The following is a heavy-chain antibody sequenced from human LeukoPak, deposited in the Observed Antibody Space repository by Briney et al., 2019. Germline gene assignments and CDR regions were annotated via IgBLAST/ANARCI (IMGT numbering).Heavy chain of an antibody. V-gene: IGHV1-2*02. CDR1: GYTFTSYG. J-gene: IGHJ6*03. D-gene: IGHD3-10*01. Sequence: ASVKVSCKASGYTFTSYGISWVRQAPGQGLEWMGWINPNSGGTNYAQKFQGRVTMTRDTSISTAYMELSRLRSDDTAVYYCARVGVVRGVIYYYYYYMDVWGKGTTVTVSS. CDR2: INPNSGGT. CDR3: ARVGVVRGVIYYYYYYMDV.